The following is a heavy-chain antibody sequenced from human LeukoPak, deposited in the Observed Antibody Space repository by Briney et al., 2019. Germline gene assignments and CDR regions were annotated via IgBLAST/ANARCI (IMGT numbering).Heavy chain of an antibody. D-gene: IGHD6-6*01. CDR3: ARSIAARPFDY. CDR1: GGSISSYY. Sequence: PSETLSLTCTVSGGSISSYYWSWIRQPPGKGLEWIGYIYYSGSTIYNPSLKSRVTISVDTSKNQFSLKLSSVTAADTAVYYCARSIAARPFDYWGQGTLVTVSS. J-gene: IGHJ4*02. CDR2: IYYSGST. V-gene: IGHV4-59*01.